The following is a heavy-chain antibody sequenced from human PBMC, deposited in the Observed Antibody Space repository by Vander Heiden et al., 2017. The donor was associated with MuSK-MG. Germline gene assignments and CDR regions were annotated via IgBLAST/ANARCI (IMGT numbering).Heavy chain of an antibody. CDR2: TYYRSNKWYK. CDR3: ARDLPDWPPLIDAFDL. J-gene: IGHJ3*01. CDR1: GDRVFSNSLT. V-gene: IGHV6-1*01. Sequence: QVQLQQSGPGLVKPSQTLSLTCALSGDRVFSNSLTWNWIRQSPSRGLEWLGRTYYRSNKWYKDYAVSVKSRITINPDTSKNQFSLQLNSVTPEDTAVYYCARDLPDWPPLIDAFDLWGQGTMVTVSS. D-gene: IGHD3-9*01.